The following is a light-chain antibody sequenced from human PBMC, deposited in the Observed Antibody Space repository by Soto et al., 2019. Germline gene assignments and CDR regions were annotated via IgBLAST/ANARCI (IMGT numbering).Light chain of an antibody. CDR2: GAS. CDR3: QQYVTSPWA. V-gene: IGKV3-20*01. CDR1: QSVSNNY. Sequence: EIVLTQSPGTLSLSPGERATLSFRASQSVSNNYLAWYQQKPGQAPRLLIYGASNRATGIPDRFSGSGSGTDFTLTISRLEPEDFAVYYCQQYVTSPWAFGQGTKVDIK. J-gene: IGKJ1*01.